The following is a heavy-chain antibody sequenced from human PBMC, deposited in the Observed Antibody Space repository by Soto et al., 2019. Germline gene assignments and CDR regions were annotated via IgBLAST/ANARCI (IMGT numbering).Heavy chain of an antibody. CDR1: GFTFSSYA. V-gene: IGHV3-23*01. D-gene: IGHD3-3*01. J-gene: IGHJ5*02. Sequence: GGSLRLSCAASGFTFSSYARSWVRQAPGKGLEWVSAISGSGGSTYYADSVKGRFTISRDNSKNTLYLQMNRLRAEDTAVYYCSKGGPGPAVTIFGVLLFVPWGQGIMVTVYS. CDR2: ISGSGGST. CDR3: SKGGPGPAVTIFGVLLFVP.